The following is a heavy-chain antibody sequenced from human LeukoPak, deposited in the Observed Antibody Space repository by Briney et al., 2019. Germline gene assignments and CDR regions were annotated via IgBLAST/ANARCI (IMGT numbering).Heavy chain of an antibody. Sequence: SETLSLTCAVYGRSFSGYYWNWIRQPPGKGLEWIGEINHSGSTNYNPSLKSRVTISLDTSKNQISLKLSSVTAADTAVYYCASRDCSGGSCYWGTDYWGQGTLVTVSS. D-gene: IGHD2-15*01. V-gene: IGHV4-34*01. J-gene: IGHJ4*02. CDR1: GRSFSGYY. CDR2: INHSGST. CDR3: ASRDCSGGSCYWGTDY.